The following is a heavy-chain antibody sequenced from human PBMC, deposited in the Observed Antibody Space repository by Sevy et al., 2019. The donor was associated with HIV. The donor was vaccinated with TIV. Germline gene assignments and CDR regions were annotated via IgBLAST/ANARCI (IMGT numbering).Heavy chain of an antibody. CDR3: ARCQDSSTYRPCDY. CDR2: IYPGDSDT. CDR1: GNIFTNYW. V-gene: IGHV5-51*01. D-gene: IGHD6-19*01. J-gene: IGHJ4*02. Sequence: GESLKISCQGSGNIFTNYWIGWVRQMPGKGLEWMGIIYPGDSDTKYSPSFQGQVTISVDKSINTAYRQWRSLKASDTALYYCARCQDSSTYRPCDYWGQGTLVTVSS.